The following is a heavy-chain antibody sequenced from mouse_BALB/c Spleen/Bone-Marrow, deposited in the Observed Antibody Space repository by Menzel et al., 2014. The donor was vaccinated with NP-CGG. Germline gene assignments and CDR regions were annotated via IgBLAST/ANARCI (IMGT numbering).Heavy chain of an antibody. CDR3: ARIGIGNIGGAY. V-gene: IGHV1S135*01. J-gene: IGHJ3*01. CDR2: IDPYNGGT. Sequence: EVQLQQSGPELVKPGASVKVSCKASGYAFTSYNMYWVKQSHGKSLEWIGYIDPYNGGTGYNQKFKGKATLTVDKSSSTAYMHLNSLTSEDSAVYYCARIGIGNIGGAYWGQGTLVTVSA. CDR1: GYAFTSYN. D-gene: IGHD4-1*01.